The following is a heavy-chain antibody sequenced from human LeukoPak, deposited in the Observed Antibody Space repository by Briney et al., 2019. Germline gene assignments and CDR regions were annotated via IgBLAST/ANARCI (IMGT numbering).Heavy chain of an antibody. CDR2: INSDGSWT. D-gene: IGHD2-2*01. CDR1: GNYW. CDR3: VSFYETY. J-gene: IGHJ4*02. V-gene: IGHV3-74*01. Sequence: PGGSLRLSCAASGNYWMHWVRQAPGKGLVWVSHINSDGSWTSYADSVEGRSTISKDNAKNTVYLQMNNPRAEDTAVYYCVSFYETYWGRGTLVTVSS.